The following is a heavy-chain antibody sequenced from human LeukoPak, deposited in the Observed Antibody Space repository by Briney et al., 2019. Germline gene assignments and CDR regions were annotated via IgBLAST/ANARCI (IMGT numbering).Heavy chain of an antibody. CDR1: GFTFSSYE. CDR3: GRAGLGEFSPDYYGLDV. CDR2: ISSSGSTI. Sequence: PGGSLRLSCAASGFTFSSYEMNWVRQAPGKGLEWVSYISSSGSTIYYADSVKGRFTISRDNAKNSLYLQMNSLRAEDTAVYYWGRAGLGEFSPDYYGLDVWGKGTRVTVPP. D-gene: IGHD3-16*01. V-gene: IGHV3-48*03. J-gene: IGHJ6*04.